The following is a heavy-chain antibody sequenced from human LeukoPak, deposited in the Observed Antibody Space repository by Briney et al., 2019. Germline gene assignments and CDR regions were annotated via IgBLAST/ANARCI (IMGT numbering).Heavy chain of an antibody. CDR3: ARDRGVSGFDY. V-gene: IGHV4-34*01. D-gene: IGHD6-13*01. CDR1: GGSFSGYY. J-gene: IGHJ4*02. Sequence: SETLSLTCAVYGGSFSGYYWSWIRQPPGKGLEWIGEINHSGSTNYNPSLKSRVTISVDTSKNQFSLRLSSVTAADTAFYYCARDRGVSGFDYWGQGTLVTVSS. CDR2: INHSGST.